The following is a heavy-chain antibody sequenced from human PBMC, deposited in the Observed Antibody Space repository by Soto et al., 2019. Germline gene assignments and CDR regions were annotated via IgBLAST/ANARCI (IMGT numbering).Heavy chain of an antibody. D-gene: IGHD6-6*01. CDR1: GFTFSSYS. J-gene: IGHJ3*02. V-gene: IGHV3-21*01. Sequence: EVQLVESGGGLVKPGGSLRLSCAASGFTFSSYSMNWVRQAPGKGLEWVSSISSSSSYIYYADSVKGRFTISRDNAKNSLYLQMNSLGAEDPAVYYCATIQLGYDAFDIWGQGTMGTVST. CDR2: ISSSSSYI. CDR3: ATIQLGYDAFDI.